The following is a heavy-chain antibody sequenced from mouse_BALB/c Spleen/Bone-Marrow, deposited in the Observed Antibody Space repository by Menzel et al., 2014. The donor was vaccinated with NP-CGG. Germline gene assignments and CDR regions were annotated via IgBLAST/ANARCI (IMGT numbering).Heavy chain of an antibody. J-gene: IGHJ3*01. CDR3: ARELGVFAY. D-gene: IGHD4-1*01. V-gene: IGHV1-54*01. Sequence: QVQLQQSGAELVRPGTSVKVSCKASGYAFNNYLIEWVKQRPGQGLEWIGVINPGSGGTNYNEKFKGKATLTADKSSSTAYMQLSSLTSDDSAVYFCARELGVFAYWGQGTLVTVSA. CDR1: GYAFNNYL. CDR2: INPGSGGT.